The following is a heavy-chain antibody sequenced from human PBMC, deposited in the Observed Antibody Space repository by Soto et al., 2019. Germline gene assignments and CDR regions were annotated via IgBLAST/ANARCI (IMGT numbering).Heavy chain of an antibody. D-gene: IGHD6-19*01. J-gene: IGHJ4*02. CDR3: AREGSGWYYFDY. CDR1: GFTLSSYW. CDR2: IKTDGSTT. Sequence: EVQLVESGGGLVQSGGSLRLSCAASGFTLSSYWMHWVRQAPGKGLVWVSRIKTDGSTTTYADSVKGRFTISRDNAKNTLYLHMNSLRAEDTAVYYCAREGSGWYYFDYWGQGTLVTVSS. V-gene: IGHV3-74*01.